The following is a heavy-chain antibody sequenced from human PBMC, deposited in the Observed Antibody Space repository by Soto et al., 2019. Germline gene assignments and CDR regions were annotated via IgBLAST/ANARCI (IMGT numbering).Heavy chain of an antibody. D-gene: IGHD6-13*01. V-gene: IGHV4-4*07. Sequence: VQLQESGPGLVKPSETLSLICTVSGGSISSDYLSWIRQPAGKGLEWIGRVYTSGYSNSNPSLKSRVTKSVDTSKKQFSLNLSSVTAADTAVYYCAREPTTAGTVNGFDPWGQGTLVTVSS. CDR2: VYTSGYS. CDR3: AREPTTAGTVNGFDP. CDR1: GGSISSDY. J-gene: IGHJ5*02.